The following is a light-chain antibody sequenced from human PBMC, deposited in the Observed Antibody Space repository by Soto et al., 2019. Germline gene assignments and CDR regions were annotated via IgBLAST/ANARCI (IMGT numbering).Light chain of an antibody. CDR2: GAS. CDR3: QQRSNWPRT. CDR1: QSVSSSY. Sequence: IVLTQSPGTLSFSPGERATLACRPSQSVSSSYLAWYQQKPGQAPRLLIYGASNRATDIPARFSGSGSGTDFTLTISSLEPEDLAVYYCQQRSNWPRTFGQGTKVDIK. V-gene: IGKV3D-20*02. J-gene: IGKJ1*01.